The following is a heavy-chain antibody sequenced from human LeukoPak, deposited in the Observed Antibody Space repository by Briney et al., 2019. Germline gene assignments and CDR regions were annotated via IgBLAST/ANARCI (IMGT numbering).Heavy chain of an antibody. D-gene: IGHD3-22*01. CDR3: AKDSSSGYPKWFDP. Sequence: PGRSLRLSCAASGFTFDDYAMHWVRQAPGKGLEWVSGISWNSGSIGYADSVKGRFTISRDNAKNSLYLQMNSLRAEDTALYYCAKDSSSGYPKWFDPWGQGTLVTVSS. J-gene: IGHJ5*02. V-gene: IGHV3-9*01. CDR1: GFTFDDYA. CDR2: ISWNSGSI.